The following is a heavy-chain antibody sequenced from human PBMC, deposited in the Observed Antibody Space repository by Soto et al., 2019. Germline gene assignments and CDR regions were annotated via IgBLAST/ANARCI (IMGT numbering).Heavy chain of an antibody. V-gene: IGHV3-23*01. CDR1: GLSFSSYG. J-gene: IGHJ4*02. CDR2: ISGGGDTT. Sequence: GGSLRLSCAVSGLSFSSYGISWLRLSPGKGLEWVSVISGGGDTTYYTPSVKGRFTISRDDFRNTLYLQMNSLRTEDTAIYYCAKLRDCVVQPAEILAYSSPGTLDTVSS. CDR3: AKLRDCVVQPAEILAY. D-gene: IGHD1-1*01.